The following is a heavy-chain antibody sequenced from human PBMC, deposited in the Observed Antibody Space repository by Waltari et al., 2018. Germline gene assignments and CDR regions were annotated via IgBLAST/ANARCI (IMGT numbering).Heavy chain of an antibody. D-gene: IGHD3-10*01. Sequence: QVQLVESGGGVVQPGKSLRLSCVASGFSLINYGMHWVRQTPGRGLEWVALTWSDGSVEYYADSVRGRFTVSRDNSKNILYLDMDSLRVDDTATYYCAKDAFGNTYLDYWGQGTLVTVSS. CDR2: TWSDGSVE. CDR1: GFSLINYG. CDR3: AKDAFGNTYLDY. V-gene: IGHV3-33*03. J-gene: IGHJ4*02.